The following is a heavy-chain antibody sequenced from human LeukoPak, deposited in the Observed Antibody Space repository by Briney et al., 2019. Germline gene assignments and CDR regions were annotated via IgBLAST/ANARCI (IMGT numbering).Heavy chain of an antibody. D-gene: IGHD2-15*01. CDR2: ISGIGNAI. J-gene: IGHJ4*01. CDR1: GFTFTDYA. Sequence: GGSLRLSCAASGFTFTDYALSWVRQAPGKGLEWVSAISGIGNAIFYADSVKGRFTISRDSSKKTLSLQIASLTAEDTAVYYCARHLATSGSYPLDYWGQGTLVTVSS. CDR3: ARHLATSGSYPLDY. V-gene: IGHV3-23*01.